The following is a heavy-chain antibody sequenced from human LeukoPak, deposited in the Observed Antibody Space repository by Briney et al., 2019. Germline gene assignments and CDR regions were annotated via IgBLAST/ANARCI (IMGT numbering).Heavy chain of an antibody. J-gene: IGHJ4*02. V-gene: IGHV3-23*01. D-gene: IGHD2-21*01. CDR3: AKDPTFAYYFDS. Sequence: GGSLRLSCTASGFTFSSYVMSWVRQAPGKGLEWVSLISGSSGTTHYADSVKGRFTISRDNSKNTSYLQMNSLRAEDTAVYYCAKDPTFAYYFDSWGQGTLVTVSS. CDR1: GFTFSSYV. CDR2: ISGSSGTT.